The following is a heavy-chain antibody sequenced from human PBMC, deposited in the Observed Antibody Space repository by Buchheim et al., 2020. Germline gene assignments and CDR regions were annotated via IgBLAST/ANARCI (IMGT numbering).Heavy chain of an antibody. Sequence: QVQLVQSGAEVKKPGASVKVSCKASGYTFTSYDINWVRQATGQGLEWMGWMNPNSGNTGYAQKFQGRVTMTRNTSISTAYMELSSLGSEDTAVYYCARGEGNYDILTGYYMDAGPWGQGTL. CDR2: MNPNSGNT. V-gene: IGHV1-8*01. CDR3: ARGEGNYDILTGYYMDAGP. D-gene: IGHD3-9*01. J-gene: IGHJ5*02. CDR1: GYTFTSYD.